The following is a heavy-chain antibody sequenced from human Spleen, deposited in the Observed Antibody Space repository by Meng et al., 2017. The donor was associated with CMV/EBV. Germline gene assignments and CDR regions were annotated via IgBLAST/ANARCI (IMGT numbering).Heavy chain of an antibody. V-gene: IGHV4-34*01. D-gene: IGHD5-24*01. Sequence: SETLSLTCAVYGGSFSGYYWSWIRQPPGKGLEWIGEINHSGSTNYNPSLKSRVTISVDTSKNQFSLKLSSVTAADTAVYYCASLRDGYTLDYWGQGTLVTVSS. J-gene: IGHJ4*02. CDR1: GGSFSGYY. CDR2: INHSGST. CDR3: ASLRDGYTLDY.